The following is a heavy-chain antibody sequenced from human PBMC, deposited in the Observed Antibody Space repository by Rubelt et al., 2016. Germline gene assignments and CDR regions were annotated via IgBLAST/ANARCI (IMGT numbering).Heavy chain of an antibody. CDR1: GYTFTSHY. Sequence: QVQLVQSGAEVKKPGASVKVSCKASGYTFTSHYMHWVRQAPGQGLEWMGIINPSGGSTSYAQKFQGRVTMSRDTSTSTVYMELSSLRAEDTAVYYCARGSWFRGAFDIWGQGTMVTVSS. V-gene: IGHV1-46*01. J-gene: IGHJ3*02. D-gene: IGHD6-13*01. CDR2: INPSGGST. CDR3: ARGSWFRGAFDI.